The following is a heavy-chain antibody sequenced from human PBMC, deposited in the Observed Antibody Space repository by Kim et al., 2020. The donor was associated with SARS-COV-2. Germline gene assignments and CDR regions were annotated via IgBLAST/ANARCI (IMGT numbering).Heavy chain of an antibody. J-gene: IGHJ4*02. V-gene: IGHV4-59*13. Sequence: SETLSLTCTVSGGSISSYSWNWIRQSPGKGLEWIGYIYNSGSTNYNPSLKSRVTILVDTSKNQLSLQLSSMIAAEKAAYYCSAGYSRCWCMFYWGQG. CDR3: SAGYSRCWCMFY. CDR1: GGSISSYS. CDR2: IYNSGST. D-gene: IGHD6-13*01.